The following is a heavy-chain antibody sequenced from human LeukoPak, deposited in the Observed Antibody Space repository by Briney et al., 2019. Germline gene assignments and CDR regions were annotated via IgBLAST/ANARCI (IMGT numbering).Heavy chain of an antibody. J-gene: IGHJ6*03. CDR2: MYHSGRT. D-gene: IGHD3-10*01. CDR1: GYSISSGYY. CDR3: AREGSGSYYYYYYYMDV. Sequence: SETLSLTCTVSGYSISSGYYCGWIRPPPGKGLEWIGSMYHSGRTYYNPSLNSRVTISVETSKNQFSLKLSSVTAADTAEYYCAREGSGSYYYYYYYMDVWGKGTTVTVSS. V-gene: IGHV4-38-2*02.